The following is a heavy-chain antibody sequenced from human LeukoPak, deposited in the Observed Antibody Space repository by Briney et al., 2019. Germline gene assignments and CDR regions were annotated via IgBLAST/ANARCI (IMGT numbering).Heavy chain of an antibody. J-gene: IGHJ4*02. V-gene: IGHV3-30*18. Sequence: GGSLRLSCAASGFTSSSYGMHWVRQAPGKGLEWVAVISYDGSNKYYADSVKGRFTISRDNSKNTLYLQMNSLRAEDTAVYYCAKDLIRLRLGELHDYWGQGTLVTVSS. D-gene: IGHD3-16*01. CDR1: GFTSSSYG. CDR3: AKDLIRLRLGELHDY. CDR2: ISYDGSNK.